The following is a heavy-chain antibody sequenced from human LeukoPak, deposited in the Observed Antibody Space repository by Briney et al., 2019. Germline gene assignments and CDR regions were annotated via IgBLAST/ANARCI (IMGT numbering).Heavy chain of an antibody. J-gene: IGHJ5*02. V-gene: IGHV4-4*07. Sequence: SETLSLTCTVSGGSISSYYWSWIRQPAGKGLGWIGRIYTSGSTNYNPSLKSRVTMSVDTSKNQFSLKLSSVTAADTAVYYCARVNPHNWFDPWGQGTLVTVSS. CDR2: IYTSGST. CDR3: ARVNPHNWFDP. CDR1: GGSISSYY. D-gene: IGHD1-14*01.